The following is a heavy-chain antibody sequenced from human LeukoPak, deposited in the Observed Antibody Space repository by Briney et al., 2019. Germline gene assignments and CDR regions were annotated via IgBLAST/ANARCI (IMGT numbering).Heavy chain of an antibody. CDR2: ISSSGSTI. D-gene: IGHD6-19*01. V-gene: IGHV3-48*03. CDR1: GFTFSSHE. J-gene: IGHJ4*02. Sequence: PGGSLSLSCAASGFTFSSHEMKWVRQAPGKGLEWVSYISSSGSTIYYADSVKGRFTISRDNAKNSLYLQMNSLRAEDTAVYYCARVKGSGWYEVDYWGQGTLVTVSS. CDR3: ARVKGSGWYEVDY.